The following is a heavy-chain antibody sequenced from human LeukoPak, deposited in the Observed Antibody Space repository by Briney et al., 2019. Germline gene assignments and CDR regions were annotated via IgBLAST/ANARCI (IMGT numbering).Heavy chain of an antibody. CDR3: ARQSDSSSWATWFDP. Sequence: WETLSLTCTVSGGSISSYYWSWIRQPPGKGLKWIGYIYTSGSTNYNPSLKSRVTISVDTSKNQFSLKLSSVTAADTAVYYCARQSDSSSWATWFDPRGQGTLVTVSS. CDR2: IYTSGST. V-gene: IGHV4-4*09. D-gene: IGHD6-13*01. J-gene: IGHJ5*02. CDR1: GGSISSYY.